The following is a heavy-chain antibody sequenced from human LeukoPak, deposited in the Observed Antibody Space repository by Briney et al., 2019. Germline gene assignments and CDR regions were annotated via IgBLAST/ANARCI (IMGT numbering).Heavy chain of an antibody. CDR2: ISSSSSFI. D-gene: IGHD6-19*01. V-gene: IGHV3-11*06. CDR1: GFTFSDYY. Sequence: GGSLRLSCAASGFTFSDYYMSWIRQAPGKGLEWVSFISSSSSFIYYADSVKGRFTISRDNAENSLYLQMNSLRAEDTAVYFCARGYSSGLYGAEYFQHWGQGTLVTVS. CDR3: ARGYSSGLYGAEYFQH. J-gene: IGHJ1*01.